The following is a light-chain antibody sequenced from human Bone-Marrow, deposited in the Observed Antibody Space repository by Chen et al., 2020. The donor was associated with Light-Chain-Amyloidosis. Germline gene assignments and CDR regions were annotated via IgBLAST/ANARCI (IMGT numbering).Light chain of an antibody. V-gene: IGLV3-25*03. CDR1: DLPTKY. Sequence: SYELTQPPSVSVSPGQPARITCSGDDLPTKYAYWYQQKPGQAPVLVIHRDTERPSGISERFSGSSSGTTATLTISGVQAEDEADYHCQSADSSGTYEVILGGGTKLTVL. J-gene: IGLJ2*01. CDR2: RDT. CDR3: QSADSSGTYEVI.